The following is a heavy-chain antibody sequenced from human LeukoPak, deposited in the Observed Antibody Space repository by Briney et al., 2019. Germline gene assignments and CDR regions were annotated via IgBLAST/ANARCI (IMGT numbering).Heavy chain of an antibody. J-gene: IGHJ4*02. D-gene: IGHD3-22*01. CDR2: IYHSGGT. CDR1: GGSISSGGYY. V-gene: IGHV4-30-2*01. CDR3: ARAPYSSYGDY. Sequence: TLSLTCNVSGGSISSGGYYWSWIRQPPGKGLEWIGYIYHSGGTYYNPSLKSRVTISVDRSKNQFSLKLSSVTAADTAVYYCARAPYSSYGDYWGQGTLVTVAS.